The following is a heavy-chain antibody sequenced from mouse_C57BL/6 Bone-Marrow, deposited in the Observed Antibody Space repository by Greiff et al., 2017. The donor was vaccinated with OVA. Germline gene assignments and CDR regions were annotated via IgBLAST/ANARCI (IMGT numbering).Heavy chain of an antibody. CDR3: VRHGELLSMDY. CDR2: IRSKSNNYAT. D-gene: IGHD1-3*01. V-gene: IGHV10-1*01. CDR1: GFSFNTYA. J-gene: IGHJ4*01. Sequence: EVKLMESGGGLVQPKGSLKLSCAASGFSFNTYAMNWVRQAPGKGLEWVARIRSKSNNYATYYADSVKDRFTISRDDSESMLYLQMNNLKTEDTAMYYCVRHGELLSMDYWGQGTSVTVSS.